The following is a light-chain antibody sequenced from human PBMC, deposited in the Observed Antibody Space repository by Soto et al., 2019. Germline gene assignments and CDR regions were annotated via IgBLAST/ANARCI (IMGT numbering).Light chain of an antibody. CDR1: SSDVGSYNY. CDR2: DVS. Sequence: QSALTQPASVSGSPGRSITISCTGTSSDVGSYNYVSWYQQHPGKAPKLMIYDVSNRPSGVSNRFSGSKSGNTASLTISGLQAEDEADYYCNSYTGSSTPYVFGTGTKVTVL. J-gene: IGLJ1*01. V-gene: IGLV2-14*03. CDR3: NSYTGSSTPYV.